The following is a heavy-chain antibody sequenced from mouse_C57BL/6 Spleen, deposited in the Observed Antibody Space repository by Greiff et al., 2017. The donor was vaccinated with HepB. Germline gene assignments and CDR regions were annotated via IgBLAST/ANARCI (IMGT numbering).Heavy chain of an antibody. CDR1: GYSITSGYY. D-gene: IGHD4-1*01. J-gene: IGHJ2*01. CDR3: ASSNWDDY. V-gene: IGHV3-6*01. CDR2: LSYDGSN. Sequence: EVQLQESGPGLVKPSQSLSLSCSVTGYSITSGYYWNWIRQFPGNKLEWLGYLSYDGSNNYNPSLKNRISITRDTSKNQFFLQLNSVTTEDTATYYCASSNWDDYWGQGTTLTVSS.